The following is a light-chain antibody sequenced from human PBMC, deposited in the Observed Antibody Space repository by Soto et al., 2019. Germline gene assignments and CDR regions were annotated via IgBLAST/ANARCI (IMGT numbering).Light chain of an antibody. CDR3: QQYNSYPWT. J-gene: IGKJ1*01. Sequence: DIHITQYPSTLSASVGDRFTITCRASQSISSWLAWYQQKPGKAPKLLIYKASSLESGVPLRFSGSGSGTEFTLTISSLQPDDFASYYCQQYNSYPWTFGQGTKVDI. CDR2: KAS. CDR1: QSISSW. V-gene: IGKV1-5*03.